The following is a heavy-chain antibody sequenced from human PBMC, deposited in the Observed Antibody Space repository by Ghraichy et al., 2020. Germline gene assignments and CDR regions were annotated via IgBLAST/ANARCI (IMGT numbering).Heavy chain of an antibody. CDR2: IYPGDSDT. J-gene: IGHJ6*02. V-gene: IGHV5-51*01. D-gene: IGHD1-1*01. Sequence: GGSLNISCKTSGYSFTSYWIGWVRQMPGKGLEWMGIIYPGDSDTRYSPSFQGQVTISADRSISTAYLQWGSLKASDTAMYYCAGHRLLHNQYGMDVWGQGTTVSV. CDR3: AGHRLLHNQYGMDV. CDR1: GYSFTSYW.